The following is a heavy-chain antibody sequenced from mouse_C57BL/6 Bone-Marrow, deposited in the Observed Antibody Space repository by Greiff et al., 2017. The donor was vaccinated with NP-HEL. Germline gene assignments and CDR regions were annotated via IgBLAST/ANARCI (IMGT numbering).Heavy chain of an antibody. D-gene: IGHD2-10*01. CDR2: IRSKSNNYAT. CDR1: GFSFNTYA. Sequence: EVNVVESGGGLVQPKGSLKLSCAASGFSFNTYAMNWVRQAPGKGLEWVARIRSKSNNYATYYADSVKDRFTISRDDSESMLYLQMNNLKTEDTAMYYCVRGTPYYGYYYAMDYWGQGTSVTVSS. V-gene: IGHV10-1*01. CDR3: VRGTPYYGYYYAMDY. J-gene: IGHJ4*01.